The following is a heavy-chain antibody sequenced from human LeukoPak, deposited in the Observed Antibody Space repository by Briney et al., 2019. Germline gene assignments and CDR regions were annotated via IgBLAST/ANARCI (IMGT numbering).Heavy chain of an antibody. Sequence: SETLSLTCTVSGGSISSYYRSWIRQPPGKGLEWIGYIYYSGSTNYNPSLKSRVTISVDTSKNQFSLKLSSVTAADTAVYYCARDPPYSSGYYYYMDVWGKGTTVTVSS. D-gene: IGHD6-19*01. CDR2: IYYSGST. V-gene: IGHV4-59*01. J-gene: IGHJ6*03. CDR1: GGSISSYY. CDR3: ARDPPYSSGYYYYMDV.